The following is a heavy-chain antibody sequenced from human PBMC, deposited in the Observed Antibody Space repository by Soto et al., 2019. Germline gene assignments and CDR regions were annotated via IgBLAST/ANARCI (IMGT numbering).Heavy chain of an antibody. CDR1: GVSISSRNW. CDR3: FYYCDNDQRLLSF. J-gene: IGHJ1*01. D-gene: IGHD4-17*01. V-gene: IGHV4-4*02. CDR2: IYHSGMT. Sequence: SETLSLTCAVSGVSISSRNWWSWVRQSPGKGLEWIGEIYHSGMTTYNPSLKSRVIISVDKSRNQFFLKLSSVTAADTALYYFFYYCDNDQRLLSFCGQGSLVPVSS.